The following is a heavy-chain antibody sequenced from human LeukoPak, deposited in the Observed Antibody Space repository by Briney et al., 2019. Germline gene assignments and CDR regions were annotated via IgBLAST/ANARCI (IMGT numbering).Heavy chain of an antibody. CDR2: FNPGSGVT. CDR3: ARDRYLTYNDILTGYYSSWFDP. D-gene: IGHD3-9*01. J-gene: IGHJ5*02. CDR1: GYTFTVHY. Sequence: GASGTVSFTCSGYTFTVHYIHWVRQAPGQGLEWMGWFNPGSGVTNFDQKFQGKFTITRDTAISKAYMELSRLNSDATADYYCARDRYLTYNDILTGYYSSWFDPWGQGTLVTVSS. V-gene: IGHV1-2*02.